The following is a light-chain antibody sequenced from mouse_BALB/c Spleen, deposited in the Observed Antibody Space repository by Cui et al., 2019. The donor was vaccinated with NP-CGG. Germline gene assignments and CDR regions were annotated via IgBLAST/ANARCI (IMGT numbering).Light chain of an antibody. J-gene: IGLJ1*01. Sequence: QAVVTQYSALTTSLGETVPLTCRSSTGAVTTRNYANWVQEKPDHLFTGLIGGTNNRAPGVPARFSGSLIGDKAALTITGAQTEDEAIYFCALCYSNHWVFGGGTKLTVL. V-gene: IGLV1*01. CDR1: TGAVTTRNY. CDR3: ALCYSNHWV. CDR2: GTN.